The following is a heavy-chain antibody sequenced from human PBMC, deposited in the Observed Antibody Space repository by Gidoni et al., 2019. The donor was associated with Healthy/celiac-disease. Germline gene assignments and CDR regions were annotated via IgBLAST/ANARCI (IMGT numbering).Heavy chain of an antibody. Sequence: EVQLVESGGGGVQPGGSLRLSCAASGVTFSSHWRSWVRQAPGKGLEWVANIKQDGSEKYYVDSVKGLFTISRDNAKNSLYLQMNSLRAEYTAVYYCAKEPHDFWSGYYIYYYYYMDVWGKGTTVTVSS. V-gene: IGHV3-7*04. CDR2: IKQDGSEK. J-gene: IGHJ6*03. CDR1: GVTFSSHW. CDR3: AKEPHDFWSGYYIYYYYYMDV. D-gene: IGHD3-3*01.